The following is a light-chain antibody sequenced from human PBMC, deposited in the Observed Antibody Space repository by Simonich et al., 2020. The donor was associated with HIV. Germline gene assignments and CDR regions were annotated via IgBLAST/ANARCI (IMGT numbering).Light chain of an antibody. Sequence: QLVLPQSPSASASLGASVKLTCTRSSGHSSYAIAWHQQQPEKGPRYLMKVNSDGSHSEGDGIPDRFSGSSSGAERYLTISSLQSEDETDYYCQTWGTGILVFGGGTKLTVL. CDR2: VNSDGSH. CDR1: SGHSSYA. J-gene: IGLJ3*02. CDR3: QTWGTGILV. V-gene: IGLV4-69*01.